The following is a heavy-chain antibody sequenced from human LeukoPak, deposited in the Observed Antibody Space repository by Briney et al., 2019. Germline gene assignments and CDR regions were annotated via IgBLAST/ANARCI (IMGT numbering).Heavy chain of an antibody. V-gene: IGHV3-33*01. CDR1: GFTFSSYG. CDR2: IWYDGSNK. CDR3: ARVGEQWLVLPDY. D-gene: IGHD6-19*01. Sequence: GGSLRLSCAASGFTFSSYGMHWVRQAPGKGLEWVAVIWYDGSNKYYADSVKGRFTISRDNSKNTLYLQMNSLRAEDTAVYYCARVGEQWLVLPDYWGQRTLVTVSS. J-gene: IGHJ4*02.